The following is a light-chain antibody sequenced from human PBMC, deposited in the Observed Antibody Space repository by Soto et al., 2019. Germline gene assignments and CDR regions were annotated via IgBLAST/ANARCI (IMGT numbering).Light chain of an antibody. V-gene: IGLV1-40*01. CDR2: GNS. CDR1: SSNIGAGYD. Sequence: CTGSSSNIGAGYDVHWYQQLPGTAPKLLIYGNSNRPSGVPDRFSGSKSGTSASLAITGLQAEDEADYYCQSYDSSLSALVFGGGTKLTVL. CDR3: QSYDSSLSALV. J-gene: IGLJ2*01.